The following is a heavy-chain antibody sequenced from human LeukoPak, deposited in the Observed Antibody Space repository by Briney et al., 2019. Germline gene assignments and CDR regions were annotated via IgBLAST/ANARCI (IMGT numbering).Heavy chain of an antibody. D-gene: IGHD2-15*01. CDR2: INYRGST. CDR3: ARAPVGYCSGGTCKRYFDY. V-gene: IGHV4-30-4*01. J-gene: IGHJ4*02. Sequence: LQTLSLISTVSGGSPSCGDYYWSWIRQPPGKGLEYIGYINYRGSTTYNPSLKSRVTISVDTSKNQFSLKLSSVTAADTAVYYCARAPVGYCSGGTCKRYFDYWGQGTLVTVSS. CDR1: GGSPSCGDYY.